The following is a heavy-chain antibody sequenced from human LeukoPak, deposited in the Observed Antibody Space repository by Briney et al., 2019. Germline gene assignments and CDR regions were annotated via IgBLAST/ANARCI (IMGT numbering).Heavy chain of an antibody. CDR3: ARLRNYYDRSGYKQLWFDP. CDR1: GGSISSSSYY. J-gene: IGHJ5*02. CDR2: IYYSGST. Sequence: SETLSLPCTVSGGSISSSSYYWGWIRQPPGKGLEWIGSIYYSGSTYYNPSLKSRVTISVDTSKNQFSLKLSSVTAADTAVYYCARLRNYYDRSGYKQLWFDPWGQGTLVTVSS. V-gene: IGHV4-39*07. D-gene: IGHD3-22*01.